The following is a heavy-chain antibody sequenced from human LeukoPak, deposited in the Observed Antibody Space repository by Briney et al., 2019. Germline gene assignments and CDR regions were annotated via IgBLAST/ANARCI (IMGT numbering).Heavy chain of an antibody. CDR1: GGPISSSSYY. CDR3: ARVPYRSVVVPAAIERLAFDI. Sequence: SETLSLTRTVSGGPISSSSYYWGWIPPPPGKGVEWVGGIYYSGSTYYNPSLKSRVTISVDTSKNQFSLKLSSVTAADTAVYYCARVPYRSVVVPAAIERLAFDIWGQGTMVTVSS. D-gene: IGHD2-2*02. CDR2: IYYSGST. J-gene: IGHJ3*02. V-gene: IGHV4-39*07.